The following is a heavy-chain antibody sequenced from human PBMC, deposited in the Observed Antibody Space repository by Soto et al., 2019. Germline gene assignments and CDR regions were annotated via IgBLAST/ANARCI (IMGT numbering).Heavy chain of an antibody. CDR3: ARQYRSGDYGGDAFDI. Sequence: QLQLQESGPGLVKPSETLSLTCTVSGGSISSSSYYWGWIRQPPGKGLEWIGSIYYSGSTYYNPSLKSRVTISVDTSKNQFSLKLSSVTAADTAVYYCARQYRSGDYGGDAFDIWGQGTMVTVSS. CDR2: IYYSGST. D-gene: IGHD4-17*01. V-gene: IGHV4-39*01. CDR1: GGSISSSSYY. J-gene: IGHJ3*02.